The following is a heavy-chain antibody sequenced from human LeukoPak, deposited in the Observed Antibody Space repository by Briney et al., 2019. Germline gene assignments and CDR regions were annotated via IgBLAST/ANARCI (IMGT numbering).Heavy chain of an antibody. J-gene: IGHJ4*02. CDR2: ISSSGSTI. V-gene: IGHV3-11*04. D-gene: IGHD3-22*01. Sequence: GGSLRLSCATSGFTFSDYYMNWIRQAPGKGLEWVSYISSSGSTIYYADSVKGRFTISRDNTRDSLYLQMNSLRAEDTAVYYCARGGQDYDSSGYYSHWGQGTLVTVSS. CDR1: GFTFSDYY. CDR3: ARGGQDYDSSGYYSH.